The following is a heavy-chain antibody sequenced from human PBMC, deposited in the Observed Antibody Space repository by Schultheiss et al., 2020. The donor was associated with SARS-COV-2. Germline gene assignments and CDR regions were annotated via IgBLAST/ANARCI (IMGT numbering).Heavy chain of an antibody. CDR3: ASTGDYGRYFDL. CDR2: IYHSGST. Sequence: SETLSLTCAVSGGSISSGGYSWSWLRQPPGKGLEWIGYIYHSGSTYYNPSLKSRVTIAVDTSKNQFSLKLSSVTAADTAVYYCASTGDYGRYFDLWGRGTLVTVSS. V-gene: IGHV4-30-2*01. J-gene: IGHJ2*01. CDR1: GGSISSGGYS. D-gene: IGHD4-17*01.